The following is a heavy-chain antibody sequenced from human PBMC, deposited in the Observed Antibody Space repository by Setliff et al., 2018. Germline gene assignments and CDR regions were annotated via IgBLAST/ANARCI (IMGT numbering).Heavy chain of an antibody. CDR3: ARCPPVVPAAMRYYYYMDV. D-gene: IGHD2-2*01. CDR1: GGTFSSYA. J-gene: IGHJ6*03. V-gene: IGHV1-69*13. CDR2: IIPIFGTA. Sequence: ASVKVSCKASGGTFSSYAISWVRQAPGQGLEWMGGIIPIFGTANYAQKFQGGVTITADESTSTAYMELSSLRSEDTAVYYCARCPPVVPAAMRYYYYMDVWGKGTTVTVS.